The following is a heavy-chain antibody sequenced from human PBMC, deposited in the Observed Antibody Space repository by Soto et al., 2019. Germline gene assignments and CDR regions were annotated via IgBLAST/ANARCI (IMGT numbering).Heavy chain of an antibody. D-gene: IGHD4-17*01. CDR3: ARTTAVPNTLRSRYFFDY. V-gene: IGHV4-59*11. J-gene: IGHJ4*02. Sequence: PSETLSLTCAVYGGSFSGHYWSWIRQPPGKRLEWIGYVYYSGTTNYNPSLKSRVTISVDLSKNQFSLRLSSVTTADTALYYCARTTAVPNTLRSRYFFDYWGQGTLVTVSS. CDR1: GGSFSGHY. CDR2: VYYSGTT.